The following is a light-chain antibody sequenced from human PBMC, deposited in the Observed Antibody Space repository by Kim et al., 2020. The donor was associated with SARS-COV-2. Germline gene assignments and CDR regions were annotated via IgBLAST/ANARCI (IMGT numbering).Light chain of an antibody. CDR1: KLGDKY. CDR2: QDS. J-gene: IGLJ3*02. V-gene: IGLV3-1*01. CDR3: QAWACSSWV. Sequence: SYELTQPPSVSVSPGQTASITCSGDKLGDKYACWYQQKPGQSPVLVIYQDSKRPSGIPERFSGSNSGNTATLTISGTQAMDEADYYCQAWACSSWV.